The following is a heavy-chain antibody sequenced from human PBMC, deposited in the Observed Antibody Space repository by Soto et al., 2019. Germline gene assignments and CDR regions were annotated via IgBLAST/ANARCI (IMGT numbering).Heavy chain of an antibody. CDR2: IYHSGST. V-gene: IGHV4-31*03. Sequence: QVQLQESGPGLVKPTQTLSLTCTVSGGSISSGGYYWSWIRQHPGKGLEWIGYIYHSGSTYYNPSLKRGVTXSXEXXKTQFSLKRSSVTAADTAVYYCPGEAAGILHWFDPWGQGTLVTVSS. J-gene: IGHJ5*02. CDR1: GGSISSGGYY. CDR3: PGEAAGILHWFDP. D-gene: IGHD6-25*01.